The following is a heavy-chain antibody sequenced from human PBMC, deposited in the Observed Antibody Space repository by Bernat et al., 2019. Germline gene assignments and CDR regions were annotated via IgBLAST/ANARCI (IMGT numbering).Heavy chain of an antibody. V-gene: IGHV3-21*01. CDR1: GFTFSSYS. Sequence: EVQLVESGGGLVKPGGSLRLSCAASGFTFSSYSMNWVRQAPGKGLECVSSISSSSSYIYYADSVKGRFTISRDNAKNSLYLQMNSLRAEDTAVYYCARMETYYDFWSGLAGKPLDYWGQGTLVTVSS. CDR3: ARMETYYDFWSGLAGKPLDY. D-gene: IGHD3-3*01. CDR2: ISSSSSYI. J-gene: IGHJ4*02.